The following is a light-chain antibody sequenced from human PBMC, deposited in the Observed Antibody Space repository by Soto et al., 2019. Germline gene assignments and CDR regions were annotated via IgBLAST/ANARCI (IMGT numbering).Light chain of an antibody. CDR2: EVS. CDR1: SSDVGGCNY. CDR3: SSYRSSILV. Sequence: QSALTQPASVSGSPGQSITISCTGTSSDVGGCNYVSWYQQYPGKAPKLMIYEVSNRPSGVSNRFSGSKSGNTASLTISGLQPEDEADYYCSSYRSSILVFGGGTKVTVL. V-gene: IGLV2-14*01. J-gene: IGLJ3*02.